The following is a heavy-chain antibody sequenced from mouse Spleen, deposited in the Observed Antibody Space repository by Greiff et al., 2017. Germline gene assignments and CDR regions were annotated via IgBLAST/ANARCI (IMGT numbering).Heavy chain of an antibody. D-gene: IGHD2-1*01. V-gene: IGHV1-69*01. Sequence: QVQLQQPGAELVMPGASVKLSCKASGYTFTSYWMHWVKQRPGQGLEWIGEIDPSDSYTNYNQKFKGKATLTVDKSSSTAYMQLSSLTSEDSAVYYCARRSLYGNYRYFDVWGAGTTVTVSS. CDR3: ARRSLYGNYRYFDV. CDR2: IDPSDSYT. CDR1: GYTFTSYW. J-gene: IGHJ1*01.